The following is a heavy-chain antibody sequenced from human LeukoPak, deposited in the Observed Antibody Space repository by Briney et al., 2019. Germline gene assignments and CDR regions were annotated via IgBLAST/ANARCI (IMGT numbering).Heavy chain of an antibody. Sequence: GGSLRLSCAASGFTFSSYAMHWVRQAPGKGLEWVAVISYDGSSKYYADSVKGRFTISRDNSKNTLYLQMNSLRAEDTAVYYCAREAGIVGATFDYWGQGTLVTVSS. D-gene: IGHD1-26*01. CDR3: AREAGIVGATFDY. V-gene: IGHV3-30-3*01. J-gene: IGHJ4*02. CDR1: GFTFSSYA. CDR2: ISYDGSSK.